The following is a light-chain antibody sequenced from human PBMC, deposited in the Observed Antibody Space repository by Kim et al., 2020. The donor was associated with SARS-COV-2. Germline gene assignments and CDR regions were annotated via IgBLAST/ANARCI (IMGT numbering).Light chain of an antibody. CDR1: TSNIGKNF. J-gene: IGLJ2*01. CDR3: GTWDSSLRTTV. Sequence: GQRVTISCSGSTSNIGKNFVAWYQQLPGTAPKLRIYDNDQRPSGIPDRFSGSKSGTSATLGITGLQTGDEGDYSCGTWDSSLRTTVFGGGTQLTVL. V-gene: IGLV1-51*01. CDR2: DND.